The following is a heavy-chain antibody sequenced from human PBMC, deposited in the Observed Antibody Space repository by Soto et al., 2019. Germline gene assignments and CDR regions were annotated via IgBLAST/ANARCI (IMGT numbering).Heavy chain of an antibody. CDR3: ARRPGGIAARTGFDY. J-gene: IGHJ4*02. V-gene: IGHV4-39*01. CDR2: IYYSGST. D-gene: IGHD6-6*01. Sequence: SETLSLTCTVSGGSISSSSYYWGWIRQPPGKGLEWIGSIYYSGSTYYNPSLKSRVTISVDTSKNQFSLKLSSVTAADTAVYYCARRPGGIAARTGFDYWGQGTLVTVS. CDR1: GGSISSSSYY.